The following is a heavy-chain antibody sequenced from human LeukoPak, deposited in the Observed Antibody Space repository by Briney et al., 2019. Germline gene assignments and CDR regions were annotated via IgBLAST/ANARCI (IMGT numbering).Heavy chain of an antibody. CDR3: ARDFILAAGTFDY. CDR2: INAGNGNT. J-gene: IGHJ4*02. CDR1: GYTFSSYA. V-gene: IGHV1-3*01. Sequence: ASVKVSCKASGYTFSSYAMHWVRQAPGQRLEWMGWINAGNGNTKYSQKFQGRVTITRDTSASTAYMELSSLRSEDTAVYYCARDFILAAGTFDYWGQGTLVTVSS. D-gene: IGHD6-13*01.